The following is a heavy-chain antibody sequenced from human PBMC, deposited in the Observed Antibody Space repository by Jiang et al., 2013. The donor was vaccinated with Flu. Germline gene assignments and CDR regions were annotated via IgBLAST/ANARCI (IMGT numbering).Heavy chain of an antibody. J-gene: IGHJ6*02. CDR2: IYPGDSDT. V-gene: IGHV5-51*01. CDR3: ARHLESYGRAGYYYYGMDV. Sequence: GAEVKKPGESLKISCKGSGYSFTSYWIGWVRQMPGKGLEWMGIIYPGDSDTRYSPSFQGQVTISADKSISTAYLQWSSLKASDTAMYYCARHLESYGRAGYYYYGMDVWGQGTTVTVSS. D-gene: IGHD5-18*01. CDR1: GYSFTSYW.